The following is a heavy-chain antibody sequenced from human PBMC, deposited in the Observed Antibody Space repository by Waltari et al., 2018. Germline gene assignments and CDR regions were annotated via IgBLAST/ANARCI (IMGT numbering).Heavy chain of an antibody. CDR3: ASSPGDTATRYYYYYGMDV. J-gene: IGHJ6*02. CDR1: GGTFSSYA. CDR2: IIPIFGTA. V-gene: IGHV1-69*13. D-gene: IGHD5-18*01. Sequence: QVQLVQSGAEVKKPGSSVKVSCKASGGTFSSYAISWVRQAPGQGLEWMGGIIPIFGTANYAQKFPGRVTITADESTSTAYMELSSLRSEDTAVYYCASSPGDTATRYYYYYGMDVWGQGTTVTVSS.